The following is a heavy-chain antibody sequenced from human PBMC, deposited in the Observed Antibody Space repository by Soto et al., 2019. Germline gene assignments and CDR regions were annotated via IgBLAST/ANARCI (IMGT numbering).Heavy chain of an antibody. CDR1: GFSLSTSGVG. CDR3: AHSPDYGDYERRLIYFDY. D-gene: IGHD4-17*01. J-gene: IGHJ4*02. V-gene: IGHV2-5*02. Sequence: QITVKESGPTLVKPTQTLTLTCTFSGFSLSTSGVGVGWIRQPPGKALEWLALIYWDDDKRYSPSLKSRLTITKDTSKKQVVLTMTNMDPVDTATYYCAHSPDYGDYERRLIYFDYWGQGTLVTVSS. CDR2: IYWDDDK.